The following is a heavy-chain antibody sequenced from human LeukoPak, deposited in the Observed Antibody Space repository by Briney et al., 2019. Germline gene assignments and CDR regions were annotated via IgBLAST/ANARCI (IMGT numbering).Heavy chain of an antibody. D-gene: IGHD3-22*01. CDR1: GYTFPSYD. CDR2: MSPNSGNT. CDR3: AREAYYYDSSGYKCFDY. J-gene: IGHJ4*02. V-gene: IGHV1-8*01. Sequence: ASVKVSCKASGYTFPSYDINWVRRTGQGLEWMGWMSPNSGNTGYAQKFQGRVTITADESTSTAYMELSSLRSEDTAVYYCAREAYYYDSSGYKCFDYWGQGTLVTVSS.